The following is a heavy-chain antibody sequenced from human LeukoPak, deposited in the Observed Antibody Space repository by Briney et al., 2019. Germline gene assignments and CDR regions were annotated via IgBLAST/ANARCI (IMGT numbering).Heavy chain of an antibody. CDR2: INSDGSST. Sequence: PGGSLRLSCAASGFTFSSYWMHWVRQAPGKGLGWVSRINSDGSSTIYADSGKGRFTISRDNAKNTLYLQMNSLRAEDTAVYYCASGAVARTNWFDPWGQGTLVTVSS. CDR3: ASGAVARTNWFDP. D-gene: IGHD6-19*01. V-gene: IGHV3-74*01. CDR1: GFTFSSYW. J-gene: IGHJ5*02.